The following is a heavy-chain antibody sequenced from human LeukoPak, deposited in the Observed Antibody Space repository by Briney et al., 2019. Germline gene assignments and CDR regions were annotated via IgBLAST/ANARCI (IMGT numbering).Heavy chain of an antibody. V-gene: IGHV1-3*01. D-gene: IGHD2-15*01. CDR1: GYTFTTYA. Sequence: ASVKVSCKASGYTFTTYAMHWVRQAPGQGLEWMGWINAGNGNTKYSQKFQGRVTITRDTSASTAYMELSSLRSEDTAAYYCARSYCSGGRCYWYYFVYWGQGTLVTVSS. CDR2: INAGNGNT. J-gene: IGHJ4*02. CDR3: ARSYCSGGRCYWYYFVY.